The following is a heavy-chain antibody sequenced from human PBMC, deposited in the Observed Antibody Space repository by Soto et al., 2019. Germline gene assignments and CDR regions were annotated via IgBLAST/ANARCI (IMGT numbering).Heavy chain of an antibody. V-gene: IGHV4-30-2*01. CDR2: IYHSGST. CDR1: GGSISSGDYS. CDR3: ARGHDSNDN. J-gene: IGHJ4*02. D-gene: IGHD3-22*01. Sequence: QLQLQESGAGLVKPSQTLSLTCAVSGGSISSGDYSWSWIRQPPGKGLEWIGYIYHSGSTYYNPSLKSRVTISIDSSKSQLSLKLTSVTPADTAVYYCARGHDSNDNWGQGTLVTVSS.